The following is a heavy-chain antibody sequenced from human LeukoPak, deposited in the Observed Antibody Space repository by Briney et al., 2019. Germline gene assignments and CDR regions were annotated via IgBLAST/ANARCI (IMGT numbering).Heavy chain of an antibody. V-gene: IGHV1-46*01. Sequence: GASVKVSCKASGYTFTSYYIHWGGQAPGQGVEGMGIINPSGGSTSYAQKFQGRVTMTRDTSTSTVYMELSSLRSEDTAVYYCARERYAPGAFDIWGQGTMVTVSS. D-gene: IGHD5-12*01. CDR1: GYTFTSYY. J-gene: IGHJ3*02. CDR3: ARERYAPGAFDI. CDR2: INPSGGST.